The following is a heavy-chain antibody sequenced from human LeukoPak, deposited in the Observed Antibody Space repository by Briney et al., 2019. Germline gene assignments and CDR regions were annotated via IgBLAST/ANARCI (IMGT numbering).Heavy chain of an antibody. Sequence: GGSLRLSCAASGFTVSSNYMSWVRQAPGKGLEWVSAISGSGGSTYYADSVKGRFTISRDNSKNTLYLQMNSLRAEDTAVYYCAKAWNVYSSLLPASYYFDYWGQGTLVTVSS. CDR1: GFTVSSNY. V-gene: IGHV3-23*01. CDR3: AKAWNVYSSLLPASYYFDY. J-gene: IGHJ4*02. CDR2: ISGSGGST. D-gene: IGHD6-6*01.